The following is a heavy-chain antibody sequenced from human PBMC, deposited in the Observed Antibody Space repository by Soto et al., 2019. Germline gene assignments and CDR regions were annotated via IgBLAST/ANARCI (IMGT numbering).Heavy chain of an antibody. CDR2: IYSGGST. V-gene: IGHV3-66*04. Sequence: GGSLRLSCAASGFTVSSNYMSWVRQAPGKGLEWVSVIYSGGSTYYADSVKGRFTISRDNSKNTLYLQMNSLRAEDTAVYYCASHGQNPYFDYWGQGTLVTVSS. J-gene: IGHJ4*02. CDR1: GFTVSSNY. CDR3: ASHGQNPYFDY.